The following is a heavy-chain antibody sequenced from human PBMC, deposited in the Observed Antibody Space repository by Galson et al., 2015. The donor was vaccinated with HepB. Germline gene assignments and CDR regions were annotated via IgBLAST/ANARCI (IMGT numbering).Heavy chain of an antibody. D-gene: IGHD3-10*01. J-gene: IGHJ4*02. CDR3: AKEPRLTMVRGVRGGSAVDY. CDR1: GFTFSSYG. Sequence: SLRLSCAASGFTFSSYGMHWVRQAPGKGLEWVAVISYDGSNKYYADSVKGRFTISRDNSKNTLYLQMNSLRAEDTAVYYCAKEPRLTMVRGVRGGSAVDYWGQGTLVTVSS. V-gene: IGHV3-30*18. CDR2: ISYDGSNK.